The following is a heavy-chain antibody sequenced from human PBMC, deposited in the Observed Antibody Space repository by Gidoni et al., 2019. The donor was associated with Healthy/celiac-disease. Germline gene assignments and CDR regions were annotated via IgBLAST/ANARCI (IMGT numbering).Heavy chain of an antibody. Sequence: QLQLQESGPGLVKPSETLSLTCTVSGGSISSSSYYWGWSRQPPGKGLEWIGSIYYSGSTYYNPSLKSRVTISVDTSKNQFSLKLSSVTAADTAVYYCARDRVVVVPSRMDVWGQGTTVTVSS. J-gene: IGHJ6*02. CDR2: IYYSGST. CDR1: GGSISSSSYY. D-gene: IGHD3-22*01. CDR3: ARDRVVVVPSRMDV. V-gene: IGHV4-39*07.